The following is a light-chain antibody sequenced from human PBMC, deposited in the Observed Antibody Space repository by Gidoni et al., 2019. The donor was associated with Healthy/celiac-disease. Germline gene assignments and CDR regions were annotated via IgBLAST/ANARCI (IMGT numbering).Light chain of an antibody. J-gene: IGKJ2*01. V-gene: IGKV1-39*01. CDR1: QSISSY. Sequence: DIQMTQSPSSLSASVGDRVTITCRASQSISSYFNWYQQKPGKAPKLLIYAASSLQSGVPSRFSGSGSGTDFTLTISSLQPEDFATYYCQQSYSTLMYTFGQXTKLEIK. CDR3: QQSYSTLMYT. CDR2: AAS.